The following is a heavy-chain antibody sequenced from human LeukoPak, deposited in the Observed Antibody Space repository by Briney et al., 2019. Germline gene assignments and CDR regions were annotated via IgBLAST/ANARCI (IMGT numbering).Heavy chain of an antibody. CDR3: SRQYYNSGPIDY. Sequence: GGSLRLSCAASGFTFSGSAMHWVRQASGKGLEWVGRIRSKANSYATTYAASVKGRFTIPRDDSKNTAYLQMNSLKTEDTAVYYCSRQYYNSGPIDYWGQGTLVTVSS. D-gene: IGHD3-16*01. J-gene: IGHJ4*02. CDR2: IRSKANSYAT. CDR1: GFTFSGSA. V-gene: IGHV3-73*01.